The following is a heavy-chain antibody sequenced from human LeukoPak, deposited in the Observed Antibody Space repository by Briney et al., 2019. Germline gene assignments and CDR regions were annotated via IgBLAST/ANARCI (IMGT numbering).Heavy chain of an antibody. D-gene: IGHD5-18*01. J-gene: IGHJ4*02. Sequence: GASVKVSCKASGYTFTSYYMHWVRQAPGQGLEWMGIINPSGGSTSYAQKFQGRVTMTRDMSTSTDYMELSSLRSEDTAVYYCARDRLGYADVEEERGSYWGQGTLVTVSS. CDR3: ARDRLGYADVEEERGSY. CDR2: INPSGGST. V-gene: IGHV1-46*01. CDR1: GYTFTSYY.